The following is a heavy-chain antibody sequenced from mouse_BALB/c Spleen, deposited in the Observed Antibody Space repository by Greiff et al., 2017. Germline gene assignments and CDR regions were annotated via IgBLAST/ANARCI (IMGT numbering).Heavy chain of an antibody. CDR2: IRLKSNNYAT. CDR3: TRGDYGPFFDV. D-gene: IGHD1-1*01. V-gene: IGHV6-6*02. CDR1: GFTFSNYW. J-gene: IGHJ1*01. Sequence: EVKLEESGGGLVQPGGSMKLSCVASGFTFSNYWMNWVRQSPEKGLEWVAEIRLKSNNYATHYAESVKGRFTISRDDSKSSVYLQMNNLRAEDTGIYYCTRGDYGPFFDVWGAGTTVTVSS.